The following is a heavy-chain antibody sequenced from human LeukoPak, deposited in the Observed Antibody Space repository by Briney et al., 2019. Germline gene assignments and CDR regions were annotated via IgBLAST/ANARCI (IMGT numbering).Heavy chain of an antibody. CDR3: ARHSGSGSLSRPFDP. CDR1: GGSVTSGGFY. J-gene: IGHJ5*02. CDR2: IYYTGST. Sequence: SETLSLTCSVSGGSVTSGGFYWGWLRQPPGKEPEWIATIYYTGSTYYNPSLKSRVTISIDTSKNQFSLRLTSVTATDTAVYHCARHSGSGSLSRPFDPWSQGTLVTVSS. D-gene: IGHD3-10*01. V-gene: IGHV4-39*01.